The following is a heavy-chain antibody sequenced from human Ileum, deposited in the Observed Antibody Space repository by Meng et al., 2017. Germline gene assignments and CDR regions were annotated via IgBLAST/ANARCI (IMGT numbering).Heavy chain of an antibody. Sequence: QVQLQQWAAGRLKPSETLSLPWAVYGGSFSGYYWSWIRQPPGKGLEWIGEINHSGSTNYNPSLKSRVTISVDTSKNQFSLKLSSVTAADTAVYYCARIDYGGNGIEKYYFDYWGQGTLVTVSS. D-gene: IGHD4-23*01. J-gene: IGHJ4*02. CDR2: INHSGST. CDR3: ARIDYGGNGIEKYYFDY. V-gene: IGHV4-34*01. CDR1: GGSFSGYY.